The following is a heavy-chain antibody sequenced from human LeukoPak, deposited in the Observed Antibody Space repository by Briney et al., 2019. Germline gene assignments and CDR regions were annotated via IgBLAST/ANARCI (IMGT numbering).Heavy chain of an antibody. CDR2: IYYSGST. CDR3: ARLIAAAGIFDAFDI. D-gene: IGHD6-13*01. V-gene: IGHV4-30-4*01. J-gene: IGHJ3*02. CDR1: GGSISSGDYY. Sequence: SQTLSLTCTVSGGSISSGDYYWSWIRQPPGKGLEWLGYIYYSGSTYYNPSLKSRVTISVDTSKNQFSLKLSSVTAADTAVYYCARLIAAAGIFDAFDIWGQGTMVTVSS.